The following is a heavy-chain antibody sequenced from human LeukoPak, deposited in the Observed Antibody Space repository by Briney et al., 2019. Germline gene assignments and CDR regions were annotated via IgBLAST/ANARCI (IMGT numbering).Heavy chain of an antibody. V-gene: IGHV3-13*01. J-gene: IGHJ6*02. Sequence: GSLRLSCVASGFSFSTYDMYWVRQAAGRGLEWVSALGTNGDSYYLGSVKGRFTISRDDGKNSLCLQMNSLGVEDTAVYYCTRELRGIASHYHGMDVWGQGTTVTVSS. D-gene: IGHD6-6*01. CDR1: GFSFSTYD. CDR3: TRELRGIASHYHGMDV. CDR2: LGTNGDS.